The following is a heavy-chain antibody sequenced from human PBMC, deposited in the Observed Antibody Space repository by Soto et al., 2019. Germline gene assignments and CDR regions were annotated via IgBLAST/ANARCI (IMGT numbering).Heavy chain of an antibody. CDR2: IYYSGST. D-gene: IGHD3-3*01. V-gene: IGHV4-30-4*01. CDR3: AAFGWSGYKCDY. J-gene: IGHJ4*02. Sequence: TLSLTCTVSGGSISSGDYYWGWIRQPPGKGLEWIGYIYYSGSTYYNPSLKSRVTISVDTSKNQFSLKLSSVTAADTAVYYCAAFGWSGYKCDYWGQGTQVTVSS. CDR1: GGSISSGDYY.